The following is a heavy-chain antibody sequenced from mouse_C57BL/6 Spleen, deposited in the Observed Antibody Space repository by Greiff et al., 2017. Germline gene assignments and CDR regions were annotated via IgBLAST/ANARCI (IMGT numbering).Heavy chain of an antibody. CDR2: IYPGSGST. Sequence: QVQLQQPGAELVKPGASVKMSCKASGYTFTSYWITWVKQRPGQGLEWIGDIYPGSGSTNYNEKFKSKATLTVDTSSSTAYMQLSSLTSEDSAVYYGARRYDYLYYAMDYWGQGTSVTVSS. D-gene: IGHD2-4*01. V-gene: IGHV1-55*01. J-gene: IGHJ4*01. CDR1: GYTFTSYW. CDR3: ARRYDYLYYAMDY.